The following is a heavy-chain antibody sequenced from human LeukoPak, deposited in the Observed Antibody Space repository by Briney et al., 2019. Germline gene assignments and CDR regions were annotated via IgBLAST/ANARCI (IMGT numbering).Heavy chain of an antibody. J-gene: IGHJ4*02. D-gene: IGHD2-15*01. V-gene: IGHV1-3*01. CDR2: INAGNGNT. Sequence: WASVTVSCTASGYTFTSYAMHWVRQAPGQRLEWMGWINAGNGNTKYSQKFQGRVTITRDTSAGTAYMELSSLRSEDTAVYYCARDPCSGGSCYIHPFDYWGQGTLVTVSS. CDR3: ARDPCSGGSCYIHPFDY. CDR1: GYTFTSYA.